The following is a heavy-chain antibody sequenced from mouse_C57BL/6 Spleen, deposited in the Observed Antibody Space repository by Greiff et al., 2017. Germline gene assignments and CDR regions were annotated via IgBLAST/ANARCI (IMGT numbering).Heavy chain of an antibody. D-gene: IGHD2-4*01. CDR3: ARGNYDYDYAMDY. CDR2: IYPGSGST. J-gene: IGHJ4*01. V-gene: IGHV1-55*01. Sequence: QVQLQQPGAELVKPGASVKMSCKASGYTFTSYWITWMQQRPGQGLEWIGDIYPGSGSTNYNEKFKSKATLTVDPSSSTAYMQLSSLTSEDSAVYYCARGNYDYDYAMDYWGQGTSVTVSS. CDR1: GYTFTSYW.